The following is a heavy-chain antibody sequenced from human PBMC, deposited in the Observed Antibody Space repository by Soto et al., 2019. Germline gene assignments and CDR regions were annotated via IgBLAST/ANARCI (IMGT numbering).Heavy chain of an antibody. J-gene: IGHJ6*02. D-gene: IGHD3-3*01. CDR3: ARGCGFLEWLSLGRYYYYGMDV. CDR2: IWYDGSNK. V-gene: IGHV3-33*01. CDR1: GFTFSSYG. Sequence: PGGSLKLSCAASGFTFSSYGMHWVRQAPGKGLEWVAVIWYDGSNKYYADSVKGRFTISRDNSKNTLYLQMNSLRAEDTAVYYCARGCGFLEWLSLGRYYYYGMDVWGQGTTVTAAS.